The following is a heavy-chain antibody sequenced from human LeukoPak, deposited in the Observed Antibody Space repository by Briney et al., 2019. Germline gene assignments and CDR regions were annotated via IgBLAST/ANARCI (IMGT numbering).Heavy chain of an antibody. CDR3: ARDLKSGELLRSDAFDI. J-gene: IGHJ3*02. CDR1: GFTFSQDW. D-gene: IGHD1-26*01. V-gene: IGHV3-7*01. CDR2: IKQDGSEK. Sequence: GGSLRLSCVGSGFTFSQDWMSWVRQAPGKGLEWVANIKQDGSEKYYVDSVKGRFTISRDNAKNSLYLQMNSLRAEDTAVYYCARDLKSGELLRSDAFDIWGQGTMVTVSS.